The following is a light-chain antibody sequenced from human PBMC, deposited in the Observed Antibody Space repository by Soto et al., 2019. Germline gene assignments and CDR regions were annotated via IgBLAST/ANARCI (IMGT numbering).Light chain of an antibody. CDR3: SSYTTSSTLV. V-gene: IGLV1-40*01. J-gene: IGLJ3*02. CDR1: RSNIGAGYD. Sequence: QSVLTQPPSVSGAPGQRVTISCTGSRSNIGAGYDVQWYQQLPGTAPKLLIYSDNNRPSGVPDRFSGSKSGTSASLAITGLQAEDEADYYCSSYTTSSTLVFGGGTKVTVL. CDR2: SDN.